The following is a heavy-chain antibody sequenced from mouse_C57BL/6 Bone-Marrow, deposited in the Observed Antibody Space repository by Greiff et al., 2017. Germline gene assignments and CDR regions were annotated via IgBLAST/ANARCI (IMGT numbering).Heavy chain of an antibody. Sequence: DVKLVESGGGLVKPGGSLNLSCAASGFTFSDYGMHWVRQAPEKGLEWVAYISRGSSTIYYADTVKGRFTISRDNAKNTLFLQMTSLRSEDTAMYYCARYYDSCLYAMDYWGQGTSVTVSS. J-gene: IGHJ4*01. CDR2: ISRGSSTI. V-gene: IGHV5-17*01. D-gene: IGHD2-3*01. CDR3: ARYYDSCLYAMDY. CDR1: GFTFSDYG.